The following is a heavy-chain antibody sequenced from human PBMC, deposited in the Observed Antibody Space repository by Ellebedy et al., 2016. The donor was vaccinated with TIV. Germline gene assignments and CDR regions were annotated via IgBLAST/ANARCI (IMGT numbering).Heavy chain of an antibody. J-gene: IGHJ4*02. CDR2: ISNTSAYA. CDR3: ARDSIDYCDTDCYSYFDN. Sequence: PGGSLRLSCVASGFTFSDHSMSWVRQAPGRGLEWVSSISNTSAYADYGDSVKGRFTVSRDNDKNSLYLQMNSLRSEDTAVYYCARDSIDYCDTDCYSYFDNWGQGTLVTVSS. CDR1: GFTFSDHS. V-gene: IGHV3-21*01. D-gene: IGHD4-17*01.